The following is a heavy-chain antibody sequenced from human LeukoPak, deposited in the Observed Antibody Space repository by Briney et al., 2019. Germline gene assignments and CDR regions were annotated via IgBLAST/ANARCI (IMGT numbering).Heavy chain of an antibody. CDR3: AKDVTSSGSYLDY. D-gene: IGHD1-26*01. J-gene: IGHJ4*02. V-gene: IGHV3-64*04. CDR2: ISSNGGST. Sequence: GGSLGLSCAASGFTFSSYAMHWVRQAPGKGLEYVSAISSNGGSTYYADSVKGRFTISRDNSKNSLYLQMNSLRAEDTALYYCAKDVTSSGSYLDYWGQGTLVTVSS. CDR1: GFTFSSYA.